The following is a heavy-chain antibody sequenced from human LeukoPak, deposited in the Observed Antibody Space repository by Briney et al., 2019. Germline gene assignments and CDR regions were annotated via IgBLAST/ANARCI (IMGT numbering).Heavy chain of an antibody. CDR2: IYHSGST. J-gene: IGHJ4*02. V-gene: IGHV4-38-2*02. CDR1: GYSISSGNY. Sequence: SETLSLTCTVSGYSISSGNYWGWIRQPPGKGPEWIGSIYHSGSTYYNSSLKSRVSISVDTSKNQFSLRLSSVTAADTAVYYCARDGDFYYFDYWGQGTLVTVSS. CDR3: ARDGDFYYFDY.